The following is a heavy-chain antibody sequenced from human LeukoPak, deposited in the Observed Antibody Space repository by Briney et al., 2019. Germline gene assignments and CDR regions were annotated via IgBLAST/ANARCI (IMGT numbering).Heavy chain of an antibody. D-gene: IGHD2-15*01. CDR2: IYHGDSDT. V-gene: IGHV5-51*01. Sequence: GEYLKIHCNGFGYRFTSYWIGWVRQRPGKSLDWMGIIYHGDSDTRYSPPFQGQVTISADKSISTAYLQWSSLKASDTAMYYCARNIGYCSSGSCSSYYYYGMDVWGQGTTVTASS. CDR1: GYRFTSYW. J-gene: IGHJ6*02. CDR3: ARNIGYCSSGSCSSYYYYGMDV.